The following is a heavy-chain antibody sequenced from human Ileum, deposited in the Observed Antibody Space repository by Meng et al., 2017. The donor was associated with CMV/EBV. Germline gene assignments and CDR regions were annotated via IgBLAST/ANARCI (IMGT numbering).Heavy chain of an antibody. CDR1: GGSINNYY. CDR3: ARDRSSSWYKDWFAP. J-gene: IGHJ5*02. CDR2: IYAKGNT. V-gene: IGHV4-4*07. Sequence: GPAWGGPSEPLSLPCTVSGGSINNYYWRGKRNPPGMGLEWFGRIYAKGNTNYNPPLQSRVTMSVDTSKNQFSLKLSSVTAADTAVYYCARDRSSSWYKDWFAPWGQGTLVTVSS. D-gene: IGHD6-13*01.